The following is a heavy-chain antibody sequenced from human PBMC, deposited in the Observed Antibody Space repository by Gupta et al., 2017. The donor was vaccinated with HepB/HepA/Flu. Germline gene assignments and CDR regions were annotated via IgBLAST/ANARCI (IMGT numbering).Heavy chain of an antibody. CDR2: INQDGSGK. V-gene: IGHV3-7*01. D-gene: IGHD5-18*01. Sequence: EVQLVESGGGLVQPGGSLRLSCAASGFTFSNYWPSWLRRAPGKGLEWVANINQDGSGKYYVDSVRGRFTISRDNPKNSLYLQMNSLRAEDTAVYYCARIRGYSYGPYYSYMDVWGKGTTVTVSS. CDR3: ARIRGYSYGPYYSYMDV. CDR1: GFTFSNYW. J-gene: IGHJ6*03.